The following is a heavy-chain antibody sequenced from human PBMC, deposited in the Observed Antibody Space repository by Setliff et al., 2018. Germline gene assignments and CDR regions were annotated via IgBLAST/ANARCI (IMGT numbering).Heavy chain of an antibody. Sequence: SETLSLTCTVSGGSISSGGYYWSWIRQPAGKGLEWIGRIHSSGSTKFNPSLESRVTMSVDTSKNQFSLKLTSVTAADTAVYYCARRATYYNFWSGYYDYWGQGTLVTVSS. CDR3: ARRATYYNFWSGYYDY. CDR1: GGSISSGGYY. D-gene: IGHD3-3*01. J-gene: IGHJ4*02. V-gene: IGHV4-61*02. CDR2: IHSSGST.